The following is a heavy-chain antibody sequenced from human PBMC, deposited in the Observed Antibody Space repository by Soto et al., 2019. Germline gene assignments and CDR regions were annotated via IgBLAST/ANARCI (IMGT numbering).Heavy chain of an antibody. CDR3: AKDPRITMIVVVPPAFDI. V-gene: IGHV3-30*18. Sequence: LRLSCAASGFTFSSYGMHWVRQAPGKGLEWVAVISYDGSNKYYADSVKGRFTISRDNSKNTLYLQMNSLRAEDTAVYYCAKDPRITMIVVVPPAFDIWGQGTMVTVSS. D-gene: IGHD3-22*01. CDR1: GFTFSSYG. J-gene: IGHJ3*02. CDR2: ISYDGSNK.